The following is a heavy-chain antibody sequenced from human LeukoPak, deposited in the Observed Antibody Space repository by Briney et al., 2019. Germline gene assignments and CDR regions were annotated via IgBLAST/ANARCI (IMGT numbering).Heavy chain of an antibody. D-gene: IGHD7-27*01. CDR1: GFTFTSSA. CDR3: ARVSGEGDY. CDR2: IVVGSGNT. V-gene: IGHV1-58*02. Sequence: GTSVKVSCKASGFTFTSSAMQWVRQARGQRLEWIGWIVVGSGNTNCAQKFQERVTITRDTSTSTVYMELSSLRSEDTAVYYCARVSGEGDYWGQGTLVTVSS. J-gene: IGHJ4*02.